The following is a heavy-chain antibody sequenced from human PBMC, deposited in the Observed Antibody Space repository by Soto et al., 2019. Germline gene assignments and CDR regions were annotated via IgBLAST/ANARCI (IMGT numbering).Heavy chain of an antibody. V-gene: IGHV4-61*01. Sequence: QVQLQESGPGLVKTSETLSLTCTVSGGSVSSGNHYWSWIRQPPGKELEFIAYVFYSGSDNYNPSLKSRVTTSIDTSKNQFSLNLRSVTAADTAVYYCARGRGYGYGIDYWGQGTLVTVSS. CDR3: ARGRGYGYGIDY. J-gene: IGHJ4*02. D-gene: IGHD5-18*01. CDR2: VFYSGSD. CDR1: GGSVSSGNHY.